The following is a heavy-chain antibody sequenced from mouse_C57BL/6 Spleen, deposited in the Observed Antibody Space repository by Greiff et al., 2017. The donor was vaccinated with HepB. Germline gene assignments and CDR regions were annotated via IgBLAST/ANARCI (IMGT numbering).Heavy chain of an antibody. Sequence: QVQLQQSGPELVKPGASVKLSCKASGYTFTSYDINWVKQRPGQGLEWIGWIYPRDGSTKYNEKFKGKATLTVDTSSSTAYMELHSLTSEDSAVYFCARGWNYYGSSPYYYAMDYWGQGTSVTVSS. J-gene: IGHJ4*01. V-gene: IGHV1-85*01. CDR1: GYTFTSYD. D-gene: IGHD1-1*01. CDR3: ARGWNYYGSSPYYYAMDY. CDR2: IYPRDGST.